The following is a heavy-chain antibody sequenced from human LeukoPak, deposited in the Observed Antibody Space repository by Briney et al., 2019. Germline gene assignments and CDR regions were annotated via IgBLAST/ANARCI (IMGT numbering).Heavy chain of an antibody. V-gene: IGHV4-38-2*01. CDR2: IYHGGST. J-gene: IGHJ5*02. Sequence: PSETLSLTCDVSGYSISSGYYWGWIRQSPGKGLDWIGSIYHGGSTYYNPSLESRVTLSVDTSKNQFSLKLSSVTAADTAIYYCARQEWLLPPSWFHPWGQGTLVTVSS. D-gene: IGHD3-22*01. CDR1: GYSISSGYY. CDR3: ARQEWLLPPSWFHP.